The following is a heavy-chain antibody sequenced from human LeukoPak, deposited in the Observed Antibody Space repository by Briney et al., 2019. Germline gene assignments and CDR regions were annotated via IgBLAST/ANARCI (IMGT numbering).Heavy chain of an antibody. Sequence: PSETLSLTCAVYGGSFSGYYWSWIRQPPGKGLEWIGEINHSGSTNYNPSLKSRVTISVDTSKNQFSLKLSSVTAADTAMYYCARGRIAGYTSYYYMDVWGKGTTVTVSS. CDR3: ARGRIAGYTSYYYMDV. D-gene: IGHD3-9*01. CDR1: GGSFSGYY. V-gene: IGHV4-34*01. CDR2: INHSGST. J-gene: IGHJ6*03.